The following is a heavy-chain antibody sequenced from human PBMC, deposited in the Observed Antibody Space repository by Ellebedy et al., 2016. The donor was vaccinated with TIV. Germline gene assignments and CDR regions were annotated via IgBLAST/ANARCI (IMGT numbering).Heavy chain of an antibody. V-gene: IGHV1-2*02. CDR1: GYTFTDYY. CDR3: ARAVVRGLIIRFDP. CDR2: INPNSGGT. D-gene: IGHD3-10*01. Sequence: AASVKVSCKTSGYTFTDYYLHWVRQAPGQGLEWMGWINPNSGGTNNARKCQGRVIMTRDTSISTGYMELSRLRSDDTAVYYCARAVVRGLIIRFDPWGQGTLVTVSS. J-gene: IGHJ5*02.